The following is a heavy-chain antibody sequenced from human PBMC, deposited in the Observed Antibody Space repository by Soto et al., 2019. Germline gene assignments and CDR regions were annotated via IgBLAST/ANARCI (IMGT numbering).Heavy chain of an antibody. Sequence: SLRLSCAASGFTFSSYGMHWVRQAPGKGLEWVAVIWYDGSNKYYADSVKGRFTISRDNSKNTLYLQMNSLRAEDTAVYYCARASSSSLYFDYWGQGTLVTVSS. V-gene: IGHV3-33*01. CDR1: GFTFSSYG. CDR2: IWYDGSNK. D-gene: IGHD6-6*01. CDR3: ARASSSSLYFDY. J-gene: IGHJ4*02.